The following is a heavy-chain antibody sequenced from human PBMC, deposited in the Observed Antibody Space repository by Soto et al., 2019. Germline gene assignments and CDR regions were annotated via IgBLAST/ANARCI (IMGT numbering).Heavy chain of an antibody. J-gene: IGHJ4*02. V-gene: IGHV5-51*01. CDR1: GYTFSKYW. D-gene: IGHD3-10*01. CDR2: IYPGDSDA. CDR3: ARQGGEYNTMSDY. Sequence: GESLKISCKGSGYTFSKYWIGWVRQTPGKGLEWMGMIYPGDSDARYSPSFEGQVTFSADKSINTAYLQWNSLKASDTAMYYCARQGGEYNTMSDYWGQGTLVTVS.